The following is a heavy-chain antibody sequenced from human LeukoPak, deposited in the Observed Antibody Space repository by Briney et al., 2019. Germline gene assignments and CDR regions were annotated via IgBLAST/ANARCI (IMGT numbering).Heavy chain of an antibody. J-gene: IGHJ3*02. Sequence: GGSLRLSCAASGFTFGSYSMNWVRQAPGKGLEWVSSISSSSSYIYYADSVKGRFTISRDNAKNSLYLQMNSLRAEDTAVYYCAGDWSSMAAAATGAFDIWGQGTMVTVSS. D-gene: IGHD6-13*01. V-gene: IGHV3-21*01. CDR3: AGDWSSMAAAATGAFDI. CDR1: GFTFGSYS. CDR2: ISSSSSYI.